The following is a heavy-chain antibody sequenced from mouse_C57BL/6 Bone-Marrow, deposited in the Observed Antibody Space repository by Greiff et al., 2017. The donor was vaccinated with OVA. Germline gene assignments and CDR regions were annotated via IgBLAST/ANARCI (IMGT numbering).Heavy chain of an antibody. V-gene: IGHV1-26*01. CDR1: GYTFTDYY. J-gene: IGHJ3*01. CDR3: ARRDLAWFAY. CDR2: INPNNGGT. Sequence: VQLQQSGPELVKPGASVKISCKASGYTFTDYYMNWVKQSHGKSLEWIGDINPNNGGTSYNQKFKGKATLTVDKSSSTAYMEHRSLTSEDSAVYYCARRDLAWFAYWGQGTLVTVSA. D-gene: IGHD3-3*01.